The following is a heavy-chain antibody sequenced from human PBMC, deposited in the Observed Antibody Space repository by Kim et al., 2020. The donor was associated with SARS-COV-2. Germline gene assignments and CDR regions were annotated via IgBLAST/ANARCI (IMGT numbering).Heavy chain of an antibody. CDR3: TTDQRITMSH. CDR2: T. V-gene: IGHV3-15*01. D-gene: IGHD3-10*02. J-gene: IGHJ4*02. Sequence: TDYAAPVKGRLTITRDDSENTLYLQMNSSKTEDTAVSYCTTDQRITMSHWGQGTLVTVSS.